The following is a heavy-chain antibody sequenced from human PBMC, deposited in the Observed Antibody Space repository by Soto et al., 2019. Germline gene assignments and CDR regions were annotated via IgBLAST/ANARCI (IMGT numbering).Heavy chain of an antibody. CDR2: ISGSGGST. J-gene: IGHJ4*02. CDR1: GFTFSSYA. CDR3: AKDNYYGSGSYYPFDY. D-gene: IGHD3-10*01. Sequence: EVQLLESGGGLVQPGGSLRLSCAASGFTFSSYAMSWVRQAPGKGLEWVSAISGSGGSTYYADSGKGRFTISRDNSKNTLYLQMNSLRAEDTAVYYCAKDNYYGSGSYYPFDYWGQGTLVTVSS. V-gene: IGHV3-23*01.